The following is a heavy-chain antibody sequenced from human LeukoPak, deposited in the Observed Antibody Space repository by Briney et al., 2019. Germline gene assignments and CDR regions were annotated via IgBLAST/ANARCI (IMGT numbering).Heavy chain of an antibody. CDR3: ARTASSIAARQGYYYYMDV. J-gene: IGHJ6*03. CDR2: INPNSGGT. D-gene: IGHD6-6*01. CDR1: GYTFTSYD. Sequence: ASVKVSCKASGYTFTSYDINWVRQAPGQGLEWMGRINPNSGGTNYAQKFQGRVTMTRDTSISTAYMELSRLRSDDTAVYYCARTASSIAARQGYYYYMDVWGKGTTVTVSS. V-gene: IGHV1-2*06.